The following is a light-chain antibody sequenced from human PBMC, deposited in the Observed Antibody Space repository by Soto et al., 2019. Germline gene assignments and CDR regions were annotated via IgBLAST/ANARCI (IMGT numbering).Light chain of an antibody. CDR2: KAS. V-gene: IGKV1-5*03. J-gene: IGKJ1*01. CDR1: QNIAYW. CDR3: QQYNTYART. Sequence: DIQMTQSPSTLSASVGDRVTITCRASQNIAYWLAWYQQKPGKAPNLLISKASSLQSGVPSRVSGSGSGTEFTLTISILQPHDFATYYCQQYNTYARTFGQGTKVEI.